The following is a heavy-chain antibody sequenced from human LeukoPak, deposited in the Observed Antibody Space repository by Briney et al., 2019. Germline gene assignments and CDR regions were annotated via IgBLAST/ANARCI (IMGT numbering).Heavy chain of an antibody. CDR2: IIPIFGTA. CDR1: GGTFSSYA. J-gene: IGHJ4*02. D-gene: IGHD5-12*01. CDR3: ARGLGGYSGYDPPGY. V-gene: IGHV1-69*05. Sequence: GASVKVSCKASGGTFSSYAISWVPQAPGQGLEWMGRIIPIFGTANYAQKFQGRVTITTDESTSTAYMELSSLRSEDTAVYYCARGLGGYSGYDPPGYWGQGTLVTVSS.